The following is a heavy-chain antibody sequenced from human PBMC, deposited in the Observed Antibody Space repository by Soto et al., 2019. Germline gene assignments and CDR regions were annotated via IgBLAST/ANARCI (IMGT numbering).Heavy chain of an antibody. Sequence: GSLRLSCTASGFTFGDYAMNWFRQAPGQGLEWVGFIRSKPYGGTTEYAASVKGRFTISRDDSKSIAYLQMNSLKTEDTAVYYCTRFPGYCSGGRCYSPHFDYWGQGTLVTVSS. V-gene: IGHV3-49*03. CDR1: GFTFGDYA. CDR3: TRFPGYCSGGRCYSPHFDY. CDR2: IRSKPYGGTT. J-gene: IGHJ4*02. D-gene: IGHD2-15*01.